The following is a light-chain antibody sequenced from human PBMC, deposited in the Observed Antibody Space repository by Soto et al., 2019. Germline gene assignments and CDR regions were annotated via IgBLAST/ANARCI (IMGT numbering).Light chain of an antibody. Sequence: QSVLTQPPSASGTPGQRVTISCSGSSSNIGSNTVNWYQQLPGTAPKLLIYSNNQRPSGVPDRFSGSKSGTAASLAISVLQSEDEVDYYCAAWDDSLNGPGYVFGTGTKLTVL. CDR2: SNN. CDR3: AAWDDSLNGPGYV. V-gene: IGLV1-44*01. CDR1: SSNIGSNT. J-gene: IGLJ1*01.